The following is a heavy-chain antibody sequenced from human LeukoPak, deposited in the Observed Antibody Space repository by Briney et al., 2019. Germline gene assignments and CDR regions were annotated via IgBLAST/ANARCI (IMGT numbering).Heavy chain of an antibody. Sequence: GGSLRLSCAASGFTFSSYAMSWVRQAPGKGLEWVSAISGSGGSTYYADSVKGRFTISRDNSKNTLHLQMNSLRAEDTAVYYCAKEPRTYYYDSSGYYSHWGQGTLVTVSS. CDR1: GFTFSSYA. CDR3: AKEPRTYYYDSSGYYSH. D-gene: IGHD3-22*01. CDR2: ISGSGGST. J-gene: IGHJ4*02. V-gene: IGHV3-23*01.